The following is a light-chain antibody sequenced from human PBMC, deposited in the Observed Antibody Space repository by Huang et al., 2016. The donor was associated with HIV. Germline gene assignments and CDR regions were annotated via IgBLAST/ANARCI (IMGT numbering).Light chain of an antibody. J-gene: IGKJ4*01. CDR3: QQRYTWPLT. Sequence: VLTQSPATLSLSPGERATLSCRASQSISRYLAWYQQRPVQAPRLLIYDASNRATGIAARFSASGSGTDFTLTISSLEPEDFAIYYCQQRYTWPLTFGGGTKVEIK. CDR2: DAS. V-gene: IGKV3-11*01. CDR1: QSISRY.